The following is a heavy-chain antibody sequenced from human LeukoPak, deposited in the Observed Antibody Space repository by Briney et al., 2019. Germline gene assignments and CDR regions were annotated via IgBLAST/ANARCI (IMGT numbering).Heavy chain of an antibody. Sequence: KPSETLSLTCTVSGGSLSSGSYYWVWIRQPPGKGLEWIGSVYYGGSTHYNPSLKSRVTISMDTSKNQFSLRLSSVTAADTAVYYCARDADYDTLTGYSGFDYWGQGTLVPVSS. CDR2: VYYGGST. CDR3: ARDADYDTLTGYSGFDY. J-gene: IGHJ4*02. CDR1: GGSLSSGSYY. D-gene: IGHD3-9*01. V-gene: IGHV4-39*07.